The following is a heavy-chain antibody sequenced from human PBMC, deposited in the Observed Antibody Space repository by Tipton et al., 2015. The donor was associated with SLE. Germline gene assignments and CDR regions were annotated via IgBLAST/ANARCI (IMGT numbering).Heavy chain of an antibody. D-gene: IGHD6-13*01. J-gene: IGHJ4*01. Sequence: SLRLSCAASGFTFSSYSMNWVRQAPGKGLEWVSSISSSSSYIYYADSVKGRFTISRDNAKNSLYLQMNSLRAEDTAVYYCARGSEGSSSWFGEDDWGQGTLVTVSS. V-gene: IGHV3-21*01. CDR2: ISSSSSYI. CDR1: GFTFSSYS. CDR3: ARGSEGSSSWFGEDD.